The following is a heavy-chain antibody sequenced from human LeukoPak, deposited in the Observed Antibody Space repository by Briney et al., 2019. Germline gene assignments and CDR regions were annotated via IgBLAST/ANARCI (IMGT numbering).Heavy chain of an antibody. J-gene: IGHJ4*02. CDR2: IYSDNT. D-gene: IGHD4/OR15-4a*01. CDR3: ARRAGAYSHPYDY. Sequence: GGSLRLSCTVSGFTVSTNSMSWVRQAPEKGLEWVSFIYSDNTHYSDSVKGRFTISRDNSKNTLYLQMNSLRAEDTAVYYCARRAGAYSHPYDYWGQGTLVTVSS. CDR1: GFTVSTNS. V-gene: IGHV3-53*01.